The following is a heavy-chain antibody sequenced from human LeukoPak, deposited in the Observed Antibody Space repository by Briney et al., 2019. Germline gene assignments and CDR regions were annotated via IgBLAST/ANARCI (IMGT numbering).Heavy chain of an antibody. CDR3: ARDYDFWSGYLGY. V-gene: IGHV3-21*01. CDR1: RFTFSSYS. D-gene: IGHD3-3*01. J-gene: IGHJ4*02. Sequence: GGSLRLSCAASRFTFSSYSMNWVRQAPGKGLEWVSSISSSSSYIYYADSVKGRFTIPRDNAKNSLYLQMNSLRAEDTAVYYCARDYDFWSGYLGYWGQGTLVTVSS. CDR2: ISSSSSYI.